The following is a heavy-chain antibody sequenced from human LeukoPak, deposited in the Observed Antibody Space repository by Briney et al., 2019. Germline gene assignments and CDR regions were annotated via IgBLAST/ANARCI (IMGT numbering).Heavy chain of an antibody. CDR1: GYTFSTYG. V-gene: IGHV1-18*01. CDR2: ISGYSGNT. Sequence: ASVKVSCKASGYTFSTYGITWVRQAPGQGLEWMGWISGYSGNTNFAQKLQGRVTMTTDPSTSTAYMELRSRRSDDTAVYYCARSFSCSSTNCPNWFDPWGQGTLVTVSS. J-gene: IGHJ5*02. D-gene: IGHD2-2*01. CDR3: ARSFSCSSTNCPNWFDP.